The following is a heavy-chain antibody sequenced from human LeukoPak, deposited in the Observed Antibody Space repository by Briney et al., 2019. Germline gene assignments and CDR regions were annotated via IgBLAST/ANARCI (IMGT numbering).Heavy chain of an antibody. D-gene: IGHD1-26*01. J-gene: IGHJ6*02. V-gene: IGHV1-3*01. CDR2: INAGNGDT. Sequence: ASVKVSCKASGYTFNTYGLHWVRQAPGQGLEWVGWINAGNGDTKYLQKFQDRVAITTDTSADTGFMELFRLRSEDTVVYYCARDDGAGGLDVWGQGTPVTVSS. CDR3: ARDDGAGGLDV. CDR1: GYTFNTYG.